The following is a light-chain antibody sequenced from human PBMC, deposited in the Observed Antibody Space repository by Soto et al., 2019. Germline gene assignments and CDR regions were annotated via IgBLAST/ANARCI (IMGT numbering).Light chain of an antibody. Sequence: QSALTQPPSASGSPGQAVTISCTGTSSDVGAYNYVSWYQQHEGKAPKLVIYEVTKRPSGVPARFSGSKSANPASLTVSGLQAEDEADYYCSSIASSNACVLGGGTNQTV. V-gene: IGLV2-8*01. J-gene: IGLJ3*02. CDR3: SSIASSNACV. CDR2: EVT. CDR1: SSDVGAYNY.